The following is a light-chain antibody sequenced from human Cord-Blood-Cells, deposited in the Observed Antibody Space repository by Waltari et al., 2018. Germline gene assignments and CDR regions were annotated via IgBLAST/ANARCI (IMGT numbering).Light chain of an antibody. Sequence: QSALTQPASVSGSPGQSLPISCTGTSSDVGGYNYVSWYQQHPGKAPKLMIYDVSNRPSGVSKRFSGSKSGNTASLTISGLQAEDEADYYCSSYTSSSTLWVFGGGTKLTVL. J-gene: IGLJ3*02. CDR2: DVS. CDR3: SSYTSSSTLWV. CDR1: SSDVGGYNY. V-gene: IGLV2-14*01.